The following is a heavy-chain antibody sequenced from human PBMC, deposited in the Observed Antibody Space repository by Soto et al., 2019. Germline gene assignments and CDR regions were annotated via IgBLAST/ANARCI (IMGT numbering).Heavy chain of an antibody. CDR3: RGVPDACDY. V-gene: IGHV3-30-3*01. D-gene: IGHD2-2*01. CDR2: ISYDGSNK. J-gene: IGHJ4*02. CDR1: GFTLSSYA. Sequence: LRLSFEDSGFTLSSYAMHWVLQAPGKGLEWVAVISYDGSNKYYADSVKGRFTISRDNSKNTLYLQMNSIRAEDTAVYYCRGVPDACDYWGQGTMVPVSS.